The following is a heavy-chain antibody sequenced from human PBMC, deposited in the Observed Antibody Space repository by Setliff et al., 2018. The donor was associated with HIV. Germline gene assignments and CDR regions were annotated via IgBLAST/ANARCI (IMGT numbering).Heavy chain of an antibody. Sequence: ASVKVSCKASGYTFTNFAISWVRQAPGQGLEWMGWISAYNDDTNYAPKFQGRVTMTTDTSTSTAYMELRSLRSDGTAVYYCARDLTAVAGTNYWGQGTLVTVSS. CDR1: GYTFTNFA. CDR2: ISAYNDDT. CDR3: ARDLTAVAGTNY. D-gene: IGHD6-19*01. V-gene: IGHV1-18*01. J-gene: IGHJ4*02.